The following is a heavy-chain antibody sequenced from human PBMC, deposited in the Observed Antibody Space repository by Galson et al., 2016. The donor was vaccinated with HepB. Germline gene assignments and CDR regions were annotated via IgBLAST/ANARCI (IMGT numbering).Heavy chain of an antibody. D-gene: IGHD3-10*01. Sequence: SETLSLTCSVSGGPITSSSYYWGWIRQPPGKRPEWIGSMFYSGTTYYNPSLKSRAAISVDRSKNQFSLKLTSVTAADTAVYYCATTRHQQLYGKDTWGQGTLVTVSS. CDR3: ATTRHQQLYGKDT. J-gene: IGHJ5*02. CDR1: GGPITSSSYY. V-gene: IGHV4-39*01. CDR2: MFYSGTT.